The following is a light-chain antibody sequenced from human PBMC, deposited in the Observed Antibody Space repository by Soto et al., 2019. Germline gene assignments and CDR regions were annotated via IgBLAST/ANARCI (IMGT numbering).Light chain of an antibody. V-gene: IGLV2-14*03. J-gene: IGLJ1*01. CDR3: SSYTSGSTRV. CDR1: SSDVGAYDY. Sequence: QSVLTQPASVSGSPGQSITISCTGTSSDVGAYDYVSWYQQHPDKAPKLMIYEVSNRPSGVSNRFSGSKSVNTATLTISGLQADDEADYYCSSYTSGSTRVFGTGTKVTV. CDR2: EVS.